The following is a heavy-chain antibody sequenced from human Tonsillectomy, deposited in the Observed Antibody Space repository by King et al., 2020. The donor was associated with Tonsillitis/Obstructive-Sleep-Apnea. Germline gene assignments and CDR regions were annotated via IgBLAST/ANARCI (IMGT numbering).Heavy chain of an antibody. Sequence: VQLVESGGGLVQPGRSLRLSCAASGFTFDDYAMHWVRQAPGKGLEWVSGISWNSGSIGYAGSVKGRLTISRDNAKNSLYLQMNSLRADDTALYYCAKDRSPYYYDSSGYYSGLDYWGQGTLVTVSS. D-gene: IGHD3-22*01. CDR3: AKDRSPYYYDSSGYYSGLDY. CDR1: GFTFDDYA. CDR2: ISWNSGSI. J-gene: IGHJ4*02. V-gene: IGHV3-9*01.